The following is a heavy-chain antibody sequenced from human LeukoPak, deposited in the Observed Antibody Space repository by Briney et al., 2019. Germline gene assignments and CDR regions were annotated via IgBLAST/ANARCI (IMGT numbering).Heavy chain of an antibody. Sequence: GGSLRLSCAASGFTFSTFEMNWVRQAPGKGLEWVSYISTTGSAIYYADSVKGRFTISRDNAKNSLYLQMNSLRAEDTAVYYCARRYCSSSSCTFDYWGQGTLVTVPS. V-gene: IGHV3-48*03. CDR2: ISTTGSAI. D-gene: IGHD2-2*01. J-gene: IGHJ4*02. CDR3: ARRYCSSSSCTFDY. CDR1: GFTFSTFE.